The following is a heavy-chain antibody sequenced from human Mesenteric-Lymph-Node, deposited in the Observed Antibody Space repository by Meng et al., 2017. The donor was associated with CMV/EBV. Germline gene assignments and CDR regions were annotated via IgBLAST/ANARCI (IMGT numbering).Heavy chain of an antibody. CDR3: AKAHSGSYLGY. J-gene: IGHJ4*02. V-gene: IGHV3-7*01. D-gene: IGHD1-26*01. CDR1: GFTFSSYW. CDR2: IKQDGSEK. Sequence: GESLKISCAASGFTFSSYWMSWVRQAPGKGLEWVANIKQDGSEKYYVDSVKGRFTISRDNAKNSLYLQMNSLRAEDTAVYYCAKAHSGSYLGYWGQGTLVTVSS.